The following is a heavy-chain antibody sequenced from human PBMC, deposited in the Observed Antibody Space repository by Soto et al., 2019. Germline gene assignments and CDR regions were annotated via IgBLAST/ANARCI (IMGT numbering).Heavy chain of an antibody. J-gene: IGHJ4*02. D-gene: IGHD1-26*01. CDR2: ISGSGGST. Sequence: PGGSLRLSCAASGFTVSSYAMSWVRQAPGKGLEWVSAISGSGGSTYYADSVKGRFTISRDNSKNTLYLQMNSLRAEDTAVYYCAKDGRGGSYYSSFDYWGQGTLVTVSS. V-gene: IGHV3-23*01. CDR3: AKDGRGGSYYSSFDY. CDR1: GFTVSSYA.